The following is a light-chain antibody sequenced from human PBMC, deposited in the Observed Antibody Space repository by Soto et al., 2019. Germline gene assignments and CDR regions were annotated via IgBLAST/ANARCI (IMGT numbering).Light chain of an antibody. CDR3: CSYTTSNTRQIV. CDR2: DVS. V-gene: IGLV2-14*03. J-gene: IGLJ1*01. Sequence: SALTQPASVSGSPGQSITLSCTGTSSDVGGYNYVSWYQHHPGKAPKLMIYDVSNRPSGVSNRFSGSKSGNTASLTISGLQPEDEADYYCCSYTTSNTRQIVFGTGTKVTVL. CDR1: SSDVGGYNY.